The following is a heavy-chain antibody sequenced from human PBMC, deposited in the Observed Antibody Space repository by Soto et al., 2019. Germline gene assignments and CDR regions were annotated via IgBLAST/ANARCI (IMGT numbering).Heavy chain of an antibody. Sequence: VASVKVSCTSSGYTVTGYGISWVRQAPGQGLEWVGWISAYNGNTNYAQKLQGRVTMTTDTSTSTAYMELRSLRSDDTAVYYCARDIRARRDIVVVPAPISDYWGQGTLVTGSS. CDR2: ISAYNGNT. J-gene: IGHJ4*02. D-gene: IGHD2-2*01. V-gene: IGHV1-18*01. CDR1: GYTVTGYG. CDR3: ARDIRARRDIVVVPAPISDY.